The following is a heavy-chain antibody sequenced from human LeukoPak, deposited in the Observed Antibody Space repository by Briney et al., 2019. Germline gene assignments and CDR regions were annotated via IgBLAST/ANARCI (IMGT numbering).Heavy chain of an antibody. Sequence: GGSLRLSCAASGFTFSDYWMTWVRQAPGKGPEWVANIREDGRKAYYVDSVMGRFTISRDNVKNSLYLQMNYLRAEDTAVYYCARDQVGGHYQFWGQGALVVVSS. CDR1: GFTFSDYW. D-gene: IGHD2-21*02. CDR2: IREDGRKA. CDR3: ARDQVGGHYQF. V-gene: IGHV3-7*01. J-gene: IGHJ4*02.